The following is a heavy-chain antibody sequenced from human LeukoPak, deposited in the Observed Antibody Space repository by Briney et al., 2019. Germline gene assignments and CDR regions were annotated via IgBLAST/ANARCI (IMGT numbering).Heavy chain of an antibody. CDR1: GFTFADYA. Sequence: GRSLRLSCTAAGFTFADYAMQWVRHEPGEGRGWVLGISWYSGRIGYADSGKGRFTLSRDNAKNSLYLQMNSLRAEDTALYYCAKAPGGYDSSGKNWFDPWGQGTLVTVSS. J-gene: IGHJ5*02. CDR2: ISWYSGRI. V-gene: IGHV3-9*01. CDR3: AKAPGGYDSSGKNWFDP. D-gene: IGHD3-22*01.